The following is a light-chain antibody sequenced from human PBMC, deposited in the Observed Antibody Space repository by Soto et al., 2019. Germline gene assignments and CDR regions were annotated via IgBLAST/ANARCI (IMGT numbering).Light chain of an antibody. Sequence: IQLTQSPSSLSASVGDRVTITCRASQDINSYLAWYQQKPGKAPNLLIYAGTSLQSGVPSMLSVSGSGTEFTLTFSSLQPEDVAIYYCKHLYVYPSTFCGGPKLE. CDR1: QDINSY. CDR2: AGT. CDR3: KHLYVYPST. J-gene: IGKJ4*01. V-gene: IGKV1-9*01.